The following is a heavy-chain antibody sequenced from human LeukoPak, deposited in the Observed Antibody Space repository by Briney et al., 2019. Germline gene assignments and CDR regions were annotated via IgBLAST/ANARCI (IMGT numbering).Heavy chain of an antibody. CDR2: ISGSGGST. J-gene: IGHJ4*02. CDR1: GFTFSSYA. V-gene: IGHV3-23*01. D-gene: IGHD4-17*01. Sequence: GGPLRLSCAASGFTFSSYAMSWVRQAPGKGLEWVSAISGSGGSTYYADSVKGRFTISRDNSKNTLYLQMNSLRAEDTAVYYCAKDLYGPTVTTFDYWGQGTLVTVSS. CDR3: AKDLYGPTVTTFDY.